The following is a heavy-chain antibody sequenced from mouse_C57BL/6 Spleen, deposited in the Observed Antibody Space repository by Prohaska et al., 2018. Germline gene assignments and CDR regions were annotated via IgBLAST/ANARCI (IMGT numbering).Heavy chain of an antibody. CDR3: ARFEVVEGYFDV. V-gene: IGHV1-80*01. CDR2: IYPGDGDT. D-gene: IGHD1-1*01. Sequence: RQRPGKGLEWIGQIYPGDGDTNYNGKFKGKATLTVDKSSSTAHMELRSLTSEDSAVYYCARFEVVEGYFDVWGTGTTVTVSS. J-gene: IGHJ1*03.